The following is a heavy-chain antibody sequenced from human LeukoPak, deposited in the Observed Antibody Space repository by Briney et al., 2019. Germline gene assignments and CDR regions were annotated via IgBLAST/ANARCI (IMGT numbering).Heavy chain of an antibody. D-gene: IGHD6-19*01. J-gene: IGHJ4*02. CDR2: IWFDGSNK. Sequence: GGSLRLSCAASGFSFSSYGMHWARQAPGKGLEWVAVIWFDGSNKFYADSVKGRFTISRDNSKNTLYLQMNSLRAEDTAVYYCASSAGALIDCWGQGTLVIVSS. V-gene: IGHV3-33*08. CDR3: ASSAGALIDC. CDR1: GFSFSSYG.